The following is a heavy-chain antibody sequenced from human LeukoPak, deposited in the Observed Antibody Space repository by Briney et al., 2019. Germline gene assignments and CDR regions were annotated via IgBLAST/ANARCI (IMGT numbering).Heavy chain of an antibody. J-gene: IGHJ1*01. CDR3: ARATYYYDTSGYCY. D-gene: IGHD3-22*01. Sequence: GGSLRLSCAASGFTVSSSYMSWVRQAPGKGLEWVSVIYSGGSTYYADFVKGRFTISRDNSKNTLYLQMNSLRAEDTAVYYCARATYYYDTSGYCYWGQGTLVTVSS. CDR2: IYSGGST. CDR1: GFTVSSSY. V-gene: IGHV3-53*01.